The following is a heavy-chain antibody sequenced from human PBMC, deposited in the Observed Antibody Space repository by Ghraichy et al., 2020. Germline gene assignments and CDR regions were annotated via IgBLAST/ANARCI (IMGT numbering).Heavy chain of an antibody. Sequence: SETLSLTCTVSGGSISSYYWSWIRQPPGKGLEWIGYIYYSGSTNYNPSLKSRVTISVDTSKNQFSLKLSSVTAADTAVYYCARDEVGSGWFMDVWGKGTTVTVSS. CDR2: IYYSGST. V-gene: IGHV4-59*01. CDR1: GGSISSYY. CDR3: ARDEVGSGWFMDV. D-gene: IGHD6-19*01. J-gene: IGHJ6*04.